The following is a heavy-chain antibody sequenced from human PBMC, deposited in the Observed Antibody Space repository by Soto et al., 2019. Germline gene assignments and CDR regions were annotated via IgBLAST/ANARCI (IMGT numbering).Heavy chain of an antibody. Sequence: QVQLQESGPGLVKPSQTLSLTCTVSGGSISSGGYYWSWIRKHPGKGLEWIGYIYYSGSNYYNPSLKSRVTNTVDTSKDQFALKLSSVTAADTAVYYCARGQQLGDCSGGSGYPHSCDIWGQGTMVTFSS. CDR1: GGSISSGGYY. J-gene: IGHJ3*02. D-gene: IGHD2-15*01. V-gene: IGHV4-31*03. CDR3: ARGQQLGDCSGGSGYPHSCDI. CDR2: IYYSGSN.